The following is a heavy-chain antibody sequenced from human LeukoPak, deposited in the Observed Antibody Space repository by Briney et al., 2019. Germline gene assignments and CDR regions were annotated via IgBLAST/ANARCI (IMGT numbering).Heavy chain of an antibody. CDR2: IFYSGST. V-gene: IGHV4-39*07. CDR3: AREATYYDILTGYYYYYYYMDV. D-gene: IGHD3-9*01. CDR1: GGSISTSSYY. J-gene: IGHJ6*03. Sequence: SETLSLTCTVSGGSISTSSYYWGWVRQPPGKGLEWIGNIFYSGSTYYSPSLKSRVTISLDTSKNQFSLRLSSVTAADTAVYYCAREATYYDILTGYYYYYYYMDVWGKGTTVTVSS.